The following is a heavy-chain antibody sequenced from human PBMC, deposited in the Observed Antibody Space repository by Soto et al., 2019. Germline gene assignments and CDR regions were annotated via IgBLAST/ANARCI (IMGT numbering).Heavy chain of an antibody. Sequence: QVQLQQWGAGLLKPSENLSLTCAVYGGSFSGYYWSWIRQPPGKGLEWIGEINHSGSTNYNPTLKSRVTISVDTSKNQFSLKLSAVTAADTAVYYCARARRSGYYGSGSQTDAFDIWGQGTMVTVSS. J-gene: IGHJ3*02. V-gene: IGHV4-34*01. CDR2: INHSGST. CDR3: ARARRSGYYGSGSQTDAFDI. D-gene: IGHD3-10*01. CDR1: GGSFSGYY.